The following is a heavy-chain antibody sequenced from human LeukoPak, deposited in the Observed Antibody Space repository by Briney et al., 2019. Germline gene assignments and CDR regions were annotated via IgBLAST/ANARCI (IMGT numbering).Heavy chain of an antibody. CDR2: TYYRSKWYN. CDR3: AREVDPQGLVIGRVPYYYGMDV. CDR1: GDSVSDNSDA. V-gene: IGHV6-1*01. D-gene: IGHD3-9*01. Sequence: SQTLSLTCAISGDSVSDNSDAWNWIRQSPSRGLEWLGRTYYRSKWYNDYAVSVKSRITINPDTSKNQFSLQLNSVTPEDTAVYYCAREVDPQGLVIGRVPYYYGMDVWGQGTTVTVSS. J-gene: IGHJ6*02.